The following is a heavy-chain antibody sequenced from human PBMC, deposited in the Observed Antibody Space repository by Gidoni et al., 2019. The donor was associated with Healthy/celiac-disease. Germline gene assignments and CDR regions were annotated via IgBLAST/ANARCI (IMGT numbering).Heavy chain of an antibody. CDR1: GFTFSSYA. Sequence: EVQLLESGGGLVQPGGSLRLSCAASGFTFSSYAMSWVRQAPGKGLEWVSAISGRCGSTYYADSVKGRFTISRDNSKNTLYLQMNSLRAEDTAVYYCAKVDRTRHIVVVTATIWGFDYWGQGTLVTVSS. J-gene: IGHJ4*02. CDR2: ISGRCGST. D-gene: IGHD2-21*02. V-gene: IGHV3-23*01. CDR3: AKVDRTRHIVVVTATIWGFDY.